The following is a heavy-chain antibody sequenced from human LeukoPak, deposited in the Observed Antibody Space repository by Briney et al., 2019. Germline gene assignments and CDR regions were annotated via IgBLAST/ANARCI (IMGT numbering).Heavy chain of an antibody. V-gene: IGHV3-15*01. J-gene: IGHJ4*02. CDR1: GFTFSNAW. Sequence: GGSLRLSCAASGFTFSNAWMSWVRRAPGKGLEWVGRIKSKTDGGTTDYAAPVKGRFTISRDDSKNTLYLQMNSLKTEDTAVYYCTTDLTRCSGGSCYSSTVDYWGQGTLVTVSS. CDR3: TTDLTRCSGGSCYSSTVDY. D-gene: IGHD2-15*01. CDR2: IKSKTDGGTT.